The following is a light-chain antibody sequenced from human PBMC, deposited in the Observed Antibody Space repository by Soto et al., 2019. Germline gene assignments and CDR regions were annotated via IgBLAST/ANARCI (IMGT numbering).Light chain of an antibody. CDR3: SSYTCRSANVV. Sequence: QSVLTQPASVSGSPGQSITISCTGTSSDVGGYNYVSWYQQHPGKAPKLMIYYVSNRPSGVSNRFSGSKSGNTASLTISGLQAEDEADDYCSSYTCRSANVVFGGGTKLTVL. V-gene: IGLV2-14*01. CDR2: YVS. CDR1: SSDVGGYNY. J-gene: IGLJ2*01.